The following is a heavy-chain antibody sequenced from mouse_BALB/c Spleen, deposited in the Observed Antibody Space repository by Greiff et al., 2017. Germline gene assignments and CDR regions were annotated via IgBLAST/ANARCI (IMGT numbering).Heavy chain of an antibody. CDR3: ARDYGRAWFAY. Sequence: VQLQQSGAELVRPGVSVKISCKGSGYTFTDYAMHWVKQSHAKSLEWIGVISTYYGDASYNQKFKGKATMTVDKSSSTAYMELARLTSEDSAIYYCARDYGRAWFAYWGQGTLVTVSA. CDR2: ISTYYGDA. CDR1: GYTFTDYA. V-gene: IGHV1S137*01. J-gene: IGHJ3*01. D-gene: IGHD1-1*01.